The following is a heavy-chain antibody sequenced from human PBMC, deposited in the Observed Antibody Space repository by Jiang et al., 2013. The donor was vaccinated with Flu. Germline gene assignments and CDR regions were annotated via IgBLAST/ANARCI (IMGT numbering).Heavy chain of an antibody. V-gene: IGHV4-61*02. Sequence: GPGLVKPSQTLSLTCTVSGGSISSGSYYWSWIRQPAGKGLEWIGRIYTSGSTNYNPSLKSRVTISVDTSKNQFSLKLSSVTAADTAVYYCARDTNGDYVRDAFDIWGQGTMVTVSS. CDR2: IYTSGST. D-gene: IGHD4-17*01. CDR1: GGSISSGSYY. J-gene: IGHJ3*02. CDR3: ARDTNGDYVRDAFDI.